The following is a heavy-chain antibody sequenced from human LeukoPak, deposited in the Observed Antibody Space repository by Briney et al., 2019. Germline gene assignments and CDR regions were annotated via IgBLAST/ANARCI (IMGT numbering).Heavy chain of an antibody. CDR2: ISYDGSNK. D-gene: IGHD3-22*01. J-gene: IGHJ4*02. CDR3: ARDPLDSSGYYFDY. Sequence: GRSLRLSCAASGFTFSSYAMHWVRQAPGKGLEWVAVISYDGSNKYYAGSVKGRFTISRDNSKNTLYLQMNSLRAEDTAVYYCARDPLDSSGYYFDYWGQGTLVTVSS. CDR1: GFTFSSYA. V-gene: IGHV3-30*04.